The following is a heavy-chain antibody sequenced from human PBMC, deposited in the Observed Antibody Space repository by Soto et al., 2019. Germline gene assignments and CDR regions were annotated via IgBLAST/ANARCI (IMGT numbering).Heavy chain of an antibody. J-gene: IGHJ5*02. CDR3: ARGQRITMIEVARGDCLDP. D-gene: IGHD3-22*01. V-gene: IGHV1-18*01. CDR1: GYTFTSYG. Sequence: GASVKVSCKASGYTFTSYGISWARQAPGQGLEWMGWISAYNGNTNYAQKLQGRVTMTTDTSTSTAYMELRSLRSDDTAVYYCARGQRITMIEVARGDCLDPWGQGPLVTVSS. CDR2: ISAYNGNT.